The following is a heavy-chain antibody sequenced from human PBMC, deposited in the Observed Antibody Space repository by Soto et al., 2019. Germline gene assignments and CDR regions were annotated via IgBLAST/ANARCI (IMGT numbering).Heavy chain of an antibody. V-gene: IGHV3-30-3*01. CDR1: GFTFSSYA. CDR2: ISYDGSNK. CDR3: ARVRSGSGGSCYFRGSRFDP. D-gene: IGHD2-15*01. Sequence: PGGSLRLSCAASGFTFSSYAMRWVRQAPGKGLEWVAVISYDGSNKYYADSVKGRFTISRDNSKNTLYLQMNSLRAEDTAVYYCARVRSGSGGSCYFRGSRFDPWGQGTLVTVSS. J-gene: IGHJ5*02.